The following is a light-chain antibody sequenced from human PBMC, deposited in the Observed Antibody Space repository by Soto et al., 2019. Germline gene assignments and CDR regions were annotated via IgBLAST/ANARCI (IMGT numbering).Light chain of an antibody. CDR2: EVS. CDR1: GSDVGAYNF. CDR3: SASAVGSTL. Sequence: QSALTQPPSPSGSPGQSVTISCSGTGSDVGAYNFVSWYQQHPAKAPKLIIYEVSKRPSGVPDRFSGSKSGNTASLTVSGLQAEDEADYYCSASAVGSTLFGGGTKLTVL. V-gene: IGLV2-8*01. J-gene: IGLJ3*02.